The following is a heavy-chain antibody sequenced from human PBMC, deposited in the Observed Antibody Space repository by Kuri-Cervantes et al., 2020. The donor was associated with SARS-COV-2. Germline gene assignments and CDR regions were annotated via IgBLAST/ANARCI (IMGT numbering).Heavy chain of an antibody. CDR1: GYTFTGYY. CDR3: ARATGPPGYFDY. Sequence: ASVKVSCKASGYTFTGYYMHWVRQAPGQGLEWMGWINPNSGGTNYAQKLQGRVTMTTDTSTSTAYMELRSLRSDDTAVYYCARATGPPGYFDYWGQGTLVTVSS. CDR2: INPNSGGT. V-gene: IGHV1-2*02. J-gene: IGHJ4*02.